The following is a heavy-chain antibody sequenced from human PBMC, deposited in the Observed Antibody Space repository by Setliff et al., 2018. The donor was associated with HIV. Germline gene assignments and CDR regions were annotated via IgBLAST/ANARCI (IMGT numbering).Heavy chain of an antibody. V-gene: IGHV1-2*02. CDR1: QSLVTHYH. D-gene: IGHD3-3*01. CDR3: AGVSSQFSEWRKDYFEY. Sequence: ASVKVSCKASQSLVTHYHLHWVRQAPGQGLEWMGWITPNSGGTEYAGKFQGRVTLTRDTSINTAYMEVTRLTSDDTAVYYCAGVSSQFSEWRKDYFEYWGRGSLVTVSS. J-gene: IGHJ4*02. CDR2: ITPNSGGT.